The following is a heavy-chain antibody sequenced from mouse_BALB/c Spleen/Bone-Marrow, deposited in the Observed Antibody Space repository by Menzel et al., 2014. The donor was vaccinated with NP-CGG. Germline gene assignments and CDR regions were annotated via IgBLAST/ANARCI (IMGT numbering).Heavy chain of an antibody. CDR2: IISGGST. D-gene: IGHD1-2*01. V-gene: IGHV5-6-5*01. CDR1: GFTFSSYA. Sequence: ESGGGLVEPGGSLKLSCAASGFTFSSYAMSWVRQTPEKRLEWVASIISGGSTYYPDSVKGRLTISRDNARNILYLQMSSLRSEDTAMYYCARGGYYYFDSWGQGTTLTVSS. J-gene: IGHJ2*01. CDR3: ARGGYYYFDS.